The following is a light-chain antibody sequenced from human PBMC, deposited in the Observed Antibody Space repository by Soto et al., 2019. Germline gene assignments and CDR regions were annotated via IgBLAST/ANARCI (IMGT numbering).Light chain of an antibody. CDR3: LQRSNWPIT. V-gene: IGKV3-11*01. CDR2: NAS. Sequence: IVLTQSPGTLSLSPGERAILSCRASQSVSTFLAWFKQKPGQPPRLLIYNASNRTTGIPARFRGSGSGTEFTLTISSLEPEDFAVYYCLQRSNWPITFGQGTRLEI. CDR1: QSVSTF. J-gene: IGKJ5*01.